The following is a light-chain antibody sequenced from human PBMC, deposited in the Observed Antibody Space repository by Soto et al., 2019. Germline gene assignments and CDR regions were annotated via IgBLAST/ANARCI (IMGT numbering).Light chain of an antibody. J-gene: IGKJ3*01. CDR2: AAT. Sequence: DIQMTQSPSSLSASVGDRVTITCRASQAISIYFAWYQQKPGKVPELLIYAATTLKSGVPSRFSGSGSGTEFTLTISSLQPEDVATYYCQKYNSAPLTFGPGTKVDTK. CDR3: QKYNSAPLT. CDR1: QAISIY. V-gene: IGKV1-27*01.